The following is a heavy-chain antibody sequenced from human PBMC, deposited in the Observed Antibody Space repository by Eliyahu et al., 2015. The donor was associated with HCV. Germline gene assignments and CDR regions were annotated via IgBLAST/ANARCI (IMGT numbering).Heavy chain of an antibody. Sequence: QVQLVQSGAEVKKPGSSVKVSCKASGGTFSSYAISWVXQAPGQGLEWMGGIIPIFGTANYAQKFQGRVTITADESTSTAYMELSSLRSEDTAVYYCASPLHRPTYCGGDCPRNYYGMDVWGQGTTVTVSS. CDR1: GGTFSSYA. J-gene: IGHJ6*02. CDR3: ASPLHRPTYCGGDCPRNYYGMDV. V-gene: IGHV1-69*01. CDR2: IIPIFGTA. D-gene: IGHD2-21*02.